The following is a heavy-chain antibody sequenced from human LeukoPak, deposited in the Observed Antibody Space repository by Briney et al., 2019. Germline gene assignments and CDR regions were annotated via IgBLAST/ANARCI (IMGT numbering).Heavy chain of an antibody. D-gene: IGHD6-13*01. CDR2: IIPIFGTA. CDR1: GGTFSSYA. Sequence: SVKVSCKASGGTFSSYAISWVRQAPGQGLEWMGGIIPIFGTAIYAQKFQGRVTMTEDTSTDTAYMELSSLRSEDTAVYYCATEAAAGLYFDYWGQGTLVTVSS. CDR3: ATEAAAGLYFDY. J-gene: IGHJ4*02. V-gene: IGHV1-69*06.